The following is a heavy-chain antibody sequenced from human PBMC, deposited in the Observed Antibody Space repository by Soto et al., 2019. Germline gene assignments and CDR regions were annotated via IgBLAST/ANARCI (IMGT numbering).Heavy chain of an antibody. Sequence: PGGSLRLSCAASGFTFSDYYMSWIRQAPGKGLEWVSYISSSSSYTNYADSVKGRFTISRDNAKNSLYLQMNSLRAEDTAVYYCARVGSSIEYYFDYWGQGTLVTVSS. V-gene: IGHV3-11*06. CDR3: ARVGSSIEYYFDY. J-gene: IGHJ4*02. CDR2: ISSSSSYT. CDR1: GFTFSDYY. D-gene: IGHD6-13*01.